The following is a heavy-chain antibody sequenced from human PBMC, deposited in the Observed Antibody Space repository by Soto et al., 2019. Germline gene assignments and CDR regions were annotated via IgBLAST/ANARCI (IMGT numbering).Heavy chain of an antibody. Sequence: SETLSLTCTVSGGSISSYCWSWIRQPPGKGLEWIGFMYFGGSFNYNPSLTSRVTMSVETSKNQFSMKVTSVTAADTAVYYCARSYYDTTGFAVDPWGQGTLVTVSS. V-gene: IGHV4-59*08. CDR2: MYFGGSF. D-gene: IGHD3-22*01. CDR3: ARSYYDTTGFAVDP. CDR1: GGSISSYC. J-gene: IGHJ5*02.